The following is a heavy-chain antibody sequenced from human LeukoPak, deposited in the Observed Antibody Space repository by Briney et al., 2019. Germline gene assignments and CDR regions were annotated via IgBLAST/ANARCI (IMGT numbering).Heavy chain of an antibody. Sequence: GGSLRLSCAASGFTLSNAWMHWVRQAPGKGPVWVSRINSDGTSTSYANSVKGRFTISRDNSGNILFLQMNSLRADDTAVYYCAKGSRVGYCSGGFCYSYYGMDVWGQGTTVTVSS. V-gene: IGHV3-74*01. J-gene: IGHJ6*02. CDR3: AKGSRVGYCSGGFCYSYYGMDV. CDR2: INSDGTST. D-gene: IGHD2-15*01. CDR1: GFTLSNAW.